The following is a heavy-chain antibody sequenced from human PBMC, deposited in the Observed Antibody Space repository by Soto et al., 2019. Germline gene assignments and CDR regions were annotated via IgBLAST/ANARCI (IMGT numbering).Heavy chain of an antibody. Sequence: SETLSLTCTVSGGSISSGGYYWSWIRQHPGKGLEWIGYIYYSGSTYYNPSLKSRVTISVDTSKNQFSLKLSSVTAADTAVYYCATGVVNTFDYWGQGTLVTVSS. D-gene: IGHD3-3*01. J-gene: IGHJ4*02. CDR1: GGSISSGGYY. CDR3: ATGVVNTFDY. V-gene: IGHV4-31*03. CDR2: IYYSGST.